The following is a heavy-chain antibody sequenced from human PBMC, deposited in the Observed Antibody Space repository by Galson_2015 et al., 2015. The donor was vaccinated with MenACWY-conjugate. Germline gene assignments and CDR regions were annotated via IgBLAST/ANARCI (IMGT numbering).Heavy chain of an antibody. J-gene: IGHJ4*02. CDR3: TRDSHTPRAPFDY. CDR2: IDPKSGGA. Sequence: SVKVSCKASGYPFTAYFIHWVRQAPGQGLQWMGWIDPKSGGANYAQNFQVRVTMTRDTSISTAYMDLSSLRSDDTAVYYCTRDSHTPRAPFDYCGQGTLVTVSA. V-gene: IGHV1-2*02. CDR1: GYPFTAYF.